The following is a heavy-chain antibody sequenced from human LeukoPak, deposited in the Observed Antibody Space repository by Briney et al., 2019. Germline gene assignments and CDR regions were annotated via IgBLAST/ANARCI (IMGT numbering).Heavy chain of an antibody. CDR2: INHSGST. D-gene: IGHD6-6*01. J-gene: IGHJ5*02. Sequence: PSETLSLTCAVYGGSFSGYYWSWIRQPPGKGLEWIGEINHSGSTNYNPSLKSRVTISVDTSKNQFSLKLSSVTAADTAVYYCARARIAARFDPWGQGTLVTVSS. CDR3: ARARIAARFDP. V-gene: IGHV4-34*01. CDR1: GGSFSGYY.